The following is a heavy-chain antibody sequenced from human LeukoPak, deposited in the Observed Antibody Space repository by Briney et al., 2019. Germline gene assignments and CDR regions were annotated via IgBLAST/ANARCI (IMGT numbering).Heavy chain of an antibody. J-gene: IGHJ4*02. V-gene: IGHV4-59*01. CDR2: IYYSGST. Sequence: SETLSLTCTVSGGSISSYYWSWIRQPPGKGLEWIGYIYYSGSTNYNPSLKSRVTISVDTSKNQFSLKLSSVTAADTAVYYCARDSLGSGSPPRWGQGTLVTVSS. CDR3: ARDSLGSGSPPR. D-gene: IGHD3-22*01. CDR1: GGSISSYY.